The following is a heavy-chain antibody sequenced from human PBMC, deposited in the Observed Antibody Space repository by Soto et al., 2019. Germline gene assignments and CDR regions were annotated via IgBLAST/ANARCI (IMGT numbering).Heavy chain of an antibody. CDR1: GYIFTGYH. V-gene: IGHV1-2*02. J-gene: IGHJ6*02. CDR3: ARDARGTRGFDEMDI. Sequence: ASVKVSCKASGYIFTGYHIHWLRQSPGRGPEWMGWINPNSGGTEYAQNFQGRVTMTRDTSFNLVYMEMSGLMSDDTAVYYCARDARGTRGFDEMDIWGQGTTVTVSS. CDR2: INPNSGGT. D-gene: IGHD3-9*01.